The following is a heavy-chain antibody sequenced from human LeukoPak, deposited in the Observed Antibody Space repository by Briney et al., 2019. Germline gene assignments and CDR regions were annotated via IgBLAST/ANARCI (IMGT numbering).Heavy chain of an antibody. CDR3: AKGDSTVPATRRYDY. J-gene: IGHJ4*02. CDR2: ISDSGGGT. V-gene: IGHV3-23*01. Sequence: PGGSLRLSCAASGFTFNSYAMSWVRQAPGKGLEWVSTISDSGGGTYYTDSVKGRFTISRDNSKNILYLQTSSLRAEDTAVYYCAKGDSTVPATRRYDYWGQGTLVTVSS. D-gene: IGHD2-15*01. CDR1: GFTFNSYA.